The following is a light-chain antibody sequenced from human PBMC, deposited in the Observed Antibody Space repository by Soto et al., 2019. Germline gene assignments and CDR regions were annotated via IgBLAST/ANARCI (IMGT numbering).Light chain of an antibody. CDR3: QQYNSFSRT. CDR2: DAS. V-gene: IGKV1-5*01. CDR1: QSISSW. J-gene: IGKJ1*01. Sequence: DIQMTQSPSTLSASVGDRVTITCRASQSISSWLAWYQQKPGKAPKLLIYDASSLESGVPSRFSGGGSGTEFTLTISSLQPDDLATYYCQQYNSFSRTFGQGTKVEIK.